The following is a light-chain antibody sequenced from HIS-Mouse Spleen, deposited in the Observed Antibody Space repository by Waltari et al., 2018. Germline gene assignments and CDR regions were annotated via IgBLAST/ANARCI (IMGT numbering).Light chain of an antibody. V-gene: IGKV3-11*01. J-gene: IGKJ5*01. Sequence: EIVLTQSPATLSLSPGERATLSCRASQSVSSYLAWYQQKPGQAPRLLIYDASNRATGIPARFSGSGSGTDFTLTIIRLEPEDFAVYYCQQRSNWPITFGQGTRLEI. CDR3: QQRSNWPIT. CDR1: QSVSSY. CDR2: DAS.